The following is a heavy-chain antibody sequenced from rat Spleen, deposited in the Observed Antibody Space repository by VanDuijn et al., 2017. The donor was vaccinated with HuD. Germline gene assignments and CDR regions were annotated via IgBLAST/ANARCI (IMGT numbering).Heavy chain of an antibody. CDR3: TRLSFFYDGSYYYYFDY. Sequence: EVQLAESGGGLVQPGRSLKLSCVASGFTFNNYWMTWVRQAPGMGLEWIASISNARGITYYPDSVKGRFTISRDIANSTLYLRMNSLRSEDTATYYCTRLSFFYDGSYYYYFDYWGQGVMVTVSS. CDR1: GFTFNNYW. J-gene: IGHJ2*01. CDR2: ISNARGIT. V-gene: IGHV5-31*01. D-gene: IGHD1-12*02.